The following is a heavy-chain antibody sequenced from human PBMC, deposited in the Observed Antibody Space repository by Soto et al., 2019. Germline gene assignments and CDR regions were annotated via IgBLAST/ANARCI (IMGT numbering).Heavy chain of an antibody. CDR3: ARVFPFVLLSVPSRAHARPNWLDV. J-gene: IGHJ5*02. CDR1: GGSFSGYY. V-gene: IGHV4-34*01. CDR2: INHSGST. Sequence: SETLSLTCAVYGGSFSGYYWSWIRQPPGKGLEWIGEINHSGSTNYNPSLKSRVTISVDTSKNQFSLKLSSVTAADTAVYYCARVFPFVLLSVPSRAHARPNWLDVWGEGALVSVSS. D-gene: IGHD2-2*01.